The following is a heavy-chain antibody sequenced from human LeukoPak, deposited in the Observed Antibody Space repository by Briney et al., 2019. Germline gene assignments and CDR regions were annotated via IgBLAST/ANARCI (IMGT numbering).Heavy chain of an antibody. V-gene: IGHV5-51*01. CDR3: ARGGSSGWYFYFDY. J-gene: IGHJ4*02. CDR2: IYPGDSDT. CDR1: GYTFTSYW. Sequence: GESLQISCQGSGYTFTSYWIGWVRQMPGKGLEWMGIIYPGDSDTRYSPSFQGQFTISADKSISTAYLQWSSLKASGTAMYYCARGGSSGWYFYFDYWGQGTLVTVSS. D-gene: IGHD6-19*01.